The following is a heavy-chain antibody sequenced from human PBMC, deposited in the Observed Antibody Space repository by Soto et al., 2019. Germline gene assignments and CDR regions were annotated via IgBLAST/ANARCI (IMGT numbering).Heavy chain of an antibody. J-gene: IGHJ4*02. CDR3: DKYYRGNHWIDF. D-gene: IGHD1-1*01. Sequence: EVQLVESGGGLVQPGRSLRLSCAASGFTFDDYAMHWVRQAPGKGLEWVSGISYDSGAIGYAASLKGRFTISRDNTRNSGFEQLHTLSADDTAFYDGDKYYRGNHWIDFLGRGRLVVVSS. CDR1: GFTFDDYA. V-gene: IGHV3-9*01. CDR2: ISYDSGAI.